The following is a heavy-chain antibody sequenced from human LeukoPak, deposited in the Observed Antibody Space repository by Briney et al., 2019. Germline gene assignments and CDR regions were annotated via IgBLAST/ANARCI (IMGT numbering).Heavy chain of an antibody. CDR3: AKGGSSSWYWNYYGMDV. Sequence: GGSLRLSCAASGFTFSSYGMHWVRQAPGKGLEWVAVISYDGSNKYYADSVKGRFTISRDNSKNTLYLQMNSLRTEDTAVYYCAKGGSSSWYWNYYGMDVWGQGTTVTVSS. D-gene: IGHD6-13*01. V-gene: IGHV3-30*18. CDR1: GFTFSSYG. CDR2: ISYDGSNK. J-gene: IGHJ6*02.